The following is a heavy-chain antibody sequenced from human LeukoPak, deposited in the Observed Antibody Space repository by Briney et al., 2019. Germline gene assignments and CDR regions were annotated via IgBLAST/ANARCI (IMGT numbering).Heavy chain of an antibody. CDR3: ARNGYCSSTSCYRWWYFDL. V-gene: IGHV1-46*01. CDR1: GYTFTSYY. J-gene: IGHJ2*01. D-gene: IGHD2-2*03. CDR2: INPSGGST. Sequence: ASVKVSCKASGYTFTSYYMHWVRQAPGQGLEWMGIINPSGGSTSYAQKFQGRVTMTRDTSTSTVYMELSSLRSEDTAVYYRARNGYCSSTSCYRWWYFDLWGRGTLVTVSS.